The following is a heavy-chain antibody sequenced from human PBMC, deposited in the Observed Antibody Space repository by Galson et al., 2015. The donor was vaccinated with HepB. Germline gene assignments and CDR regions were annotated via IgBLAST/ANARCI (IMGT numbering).Heavy chain of an antibody. J-gene: IGHJ3*02. Sequence: SVKVSCKASGYTFTSSAMNWVRQAPGQGLEWLGWINANTGNPTYAQGFTGRFVFSLDTSVSTAYLQISSLKAEDTAVYYCARHGTNWNDPRSAFDIWGQGTMVTISS. CDR2: INANTGNP. CDR1: GYTFTSSA. D-gene: IGHD1-1*01. CDR3: ARHGTNWNDPRSAFDI. V-gene: IGHV7-4-1*02.